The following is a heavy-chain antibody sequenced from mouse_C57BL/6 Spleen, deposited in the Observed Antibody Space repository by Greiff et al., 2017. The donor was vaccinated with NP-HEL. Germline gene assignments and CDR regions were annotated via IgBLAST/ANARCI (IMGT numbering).Heavy chain of an antibody. D-gene: IGHD2-5*01. CDR3: ARGHYYSNYDFDY. CDR1: GYSITSGYY. Sequence: VKLQESGPGLVKPSQSLSLTCSVTGYSITSGYYWNWIRQFPGNKLEWMGYISYDGSNNYNPSLKNRISITRDTSKNQFFLKLNSVTTEDTATYYCARGHYYSNYDFDYWGQGTTLTVSS. J-gene: IGHJ2*01. V-gene: IGHV3-6*01. CDR2: ISYDGSN.